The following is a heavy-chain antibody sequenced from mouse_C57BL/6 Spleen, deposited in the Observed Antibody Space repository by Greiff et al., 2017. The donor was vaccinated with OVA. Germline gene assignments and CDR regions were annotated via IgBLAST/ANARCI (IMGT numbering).Heavy chain of an antibody. CDR1: GYTFTSYG. Sequence: VQLQQSGAELARPGASVKLSCKASGYTFTSYGISWVKQRTGQGLEWIGEIYPRSGNTYYNEKFKGKATLTADKSSSTAYMELRSLTSEDSAVYFCARELTGTSLYYFDYWGQGTTLTVSS. D-gene: IGHD4-1*01. CDR2: IYPRSGNT. J-gene: IGHJ2*01. V-gene: IGHV1-81*01. CDR3: ARELTGTSLYYFDY.